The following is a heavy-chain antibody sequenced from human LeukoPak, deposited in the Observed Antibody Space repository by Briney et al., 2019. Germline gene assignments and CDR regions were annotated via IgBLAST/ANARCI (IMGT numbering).Heavy chain of an antibody. CDR1: GFTVSSNY. J-gene: IGHJ6*03. D-gene: IGHD6-19*01. CDR2: IYSGGST. CDR3: ARETIAVAGLYYYYYMDV. V-gene: IGHV3-53*01. Sequence: GGSLRLSCAASGFTVSSNYMSWVRQAPGKGLEWVSVIYSGGSTYYADSVKGRFTISRDNSKNTLYLQMNSLRAEDTAVYYCARETIAVAGLYYYYYMDVWGKGTTVTISS.